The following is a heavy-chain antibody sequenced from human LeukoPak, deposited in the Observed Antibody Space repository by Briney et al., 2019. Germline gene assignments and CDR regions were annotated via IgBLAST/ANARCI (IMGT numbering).Heavy chain of an antibody. CDR2: INSDGSST. Sequence: GGSLRLSCAASGFTFSSYSMNWVRQAPGKGLVWDSRINSDGSSTSYADSVKGRFTISRDNAKNTLYLQMNSLRAEDTAVYYCARDYGSGGAEGIDYWGQGTLVTVSS. CDR3: ARDYGSGGAEGIDY. J-gene: IGHJ4*02. CDR1: GFTFSSYS. D-gene: IGHD3-10*01. V-gene: IGHV3-74*01.